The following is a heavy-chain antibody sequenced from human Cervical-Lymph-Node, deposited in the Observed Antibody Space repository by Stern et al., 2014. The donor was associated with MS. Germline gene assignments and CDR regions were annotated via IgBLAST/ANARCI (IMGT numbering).Heavy chain of an antibody. J-gene: IGHJ5*02. CDR3: TRLRDTDWFDP. V-gene: IGHV3-15*01. CDR2: IKSHSDGGTS. CDR1: GFTFSDAW. Sequence: EVQLVESGGGLVKPGGSLRLSCAASGFTFSDAWMSWVRQPPGKGLEWGGHIKSHSDGGTSDYVAPVKARFTILRDDLRNILYLQMNSLKIEDTAVYYCTRLRDTDWFDPWGQGALVTVSS.